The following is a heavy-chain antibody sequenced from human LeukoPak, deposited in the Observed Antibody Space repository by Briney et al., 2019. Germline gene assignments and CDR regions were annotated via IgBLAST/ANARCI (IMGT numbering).Heavy chain of an antibody. J-gene: IGHJ4*02. V-gene: IGHV3-30-3*01. D-gene: IGHD3-3*01. CDR1: GFTFSSYA. CDR2: ISYDGSNK. CDR3: ARDRARFLEWLLLDY. Sequence: PGGSLRLSCAASGFTFSSYAMHWVRQAPGKGLEWVAVISYDGSNKYYADSVKGRFTISRDNSKNTLYLQMNSLRAEDTAVYCCARDRARFLEWLLLDYWGQGTLVTVSS.